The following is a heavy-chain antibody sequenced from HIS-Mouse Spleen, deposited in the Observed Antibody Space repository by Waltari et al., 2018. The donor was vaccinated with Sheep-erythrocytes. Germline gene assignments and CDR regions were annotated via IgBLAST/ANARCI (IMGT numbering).Heavy chain of an antibody. J-gene: IGHJ4*02. D-gene: IGHD1-26*01. CDR3: ARLELGQFDY. V-gene: IGHV4-59*08. CDR2: IYYSGST. Sequence: QVQLQESGPGLVKPSETLSLTCTGSGGSISSYYWSWIRQPPGKGLEWIGYIYYSGSTNYNPSLKSRVTISVDTSKNQFSLKLSSVTAADTAVYYCARLELGQFDYWGQGTLVTVSS. CDR1: GGSISSYY.